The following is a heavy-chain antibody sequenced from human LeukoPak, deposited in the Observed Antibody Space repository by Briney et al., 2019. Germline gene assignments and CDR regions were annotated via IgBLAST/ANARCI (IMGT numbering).Heavy chain of an antibody. V-gene: IGHV1-2*02. J-gene: IGHJ4*02. CDR3: ARDRTRVVVVAATLHY. CDR2: INPNSGGT. D-gene: IGHD2-15*01. Sequence: GESLKIFCKGSGYTFTGYYMHWVRQAPGQGLEWMGWINPNSGGTNYAQKFQGRVTMTRDTSISTAYMELSRLRSDDTAVYYCARDRTRVVVVAATLHYWGQGTLVTVSS. CDR1: GYTFTGYY.